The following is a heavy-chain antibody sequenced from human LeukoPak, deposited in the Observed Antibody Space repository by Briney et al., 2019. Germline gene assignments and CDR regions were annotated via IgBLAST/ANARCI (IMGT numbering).Heavy chain of an antibody. D-gene: IGHD6-13*01. V-gene: IGHV4-38-2*02. J-gene: IGHJ4*02. CDR2: ICHSGST. CDR3: ARSRRSWSTFDY. Sequence: SETLSLTCTVSGYSISSGYYWGWIRQPPGKGLEWIGNICHSGSTYYNPSLKSRVTISVDTSKNQFSLKLTSVTATDTAVYYCARSRRSWSTFDYWGQGTLVTVSS. CDR1: GYSISSGYY.